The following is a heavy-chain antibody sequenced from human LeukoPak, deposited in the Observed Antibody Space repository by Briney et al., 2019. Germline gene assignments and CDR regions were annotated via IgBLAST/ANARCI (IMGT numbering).Heavy chain of an antibody. Sequence: GASVKVSCKASGYTFTGYYMHWVRQAPGQGLEWMGWINPNSGGTNYAQKFQGRVTMTRDTPISTAYMELSRLRSDDTAVYYCARSGGYADSTLDYWGQGTLVTVSS. D-gene: IGHD5-12*01. J-gene: IGHJ4*02. CDR3: ARSGGYADSTLDY. V-gene: IGHV1-2*02. CDR1: GYTFTGYY. CDR2: INPNSGGT.